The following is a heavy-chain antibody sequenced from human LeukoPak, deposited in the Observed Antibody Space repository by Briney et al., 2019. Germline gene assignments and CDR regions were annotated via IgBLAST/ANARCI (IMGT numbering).Heavy chain of an antibody. J-gene: IGHJ4*02. CDR3: ARGIVTTVTTRDY. V-gene: IGHV1-8*01. Sequence: ASVKVSCKASGYTFTSYDINWVRQATGQGLEWMGWMNPNSGNTGYARKFQGRVTMTRNTSISTAYMELSSLRSEDTAVYYCARGIVTTVTTRDYWGQGTLVTVSS. CDR1: GYTFTSYD. CDR2: MNPNSGNT. D-gene: IGHD4-17*01.